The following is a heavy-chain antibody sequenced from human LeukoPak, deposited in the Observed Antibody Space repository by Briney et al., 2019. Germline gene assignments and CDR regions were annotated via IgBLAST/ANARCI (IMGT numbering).Heavy chain of an antibody. CDR1: GGSISSYY. V-gene: IGHV4-59*12. D-gene: IGHD3-10*01. Sequence: PSETLSLTCTVSGGSISSYYWSWIRQPPGKGLEWIGYIYHSGSTYYNPSLKSRVTISVDRSKNQFSLKLSSVTAADTAVYYCARDRGNGPIDYWGQGTLVTVSS. CDR3: ARDRGNGPIDY. CDR2: IYHSGST. J-gene: IGHJ4*02.